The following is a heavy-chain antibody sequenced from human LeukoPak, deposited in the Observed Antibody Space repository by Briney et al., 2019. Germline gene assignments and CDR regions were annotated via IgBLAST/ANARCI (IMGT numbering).Heavy chain of an antibody. V-gene: IGHV3-23*01. CDR2: ISGSGDST. CDR1: GFTFSSFW. J-gene: IGHJ4*02. Sequence: GGSLRLSCAASGFTFSSFWMSWVRQAPGKGLEWVSAISGSGDSTYYADSVKGRFTISRDNSKNTLYLQMNSLRAEDTAVYYCARSGFNRFDYWGQGTLVTVSS. CDR3: ARSGFNRFDY. D-gene: IGHD5-24*01.